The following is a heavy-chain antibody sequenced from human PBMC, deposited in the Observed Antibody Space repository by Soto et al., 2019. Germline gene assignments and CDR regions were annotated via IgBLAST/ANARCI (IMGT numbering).Heavy chain of an antibody. CDR2: ISGSGGST. Sequence: GGSLRLSCAASGFTVSTKYMSWVRQAPGKGLEWVSAISGSGGSTYYADSVKGRFTISRDSSKNTPYLQMNSLRAEDTAVYYCAKEVVGAQRYFDLWGRGTLVTVSS. V-gene: IGHV3-23*01. J-gene: IGHJ2*01. CDR3: AKEVVGAQRYFDL. CDR1: GFTVSTKY. D-gene: IGHD1-26*01.